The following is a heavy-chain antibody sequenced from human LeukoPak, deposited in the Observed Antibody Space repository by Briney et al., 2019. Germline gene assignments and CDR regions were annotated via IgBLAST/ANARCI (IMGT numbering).Heavy chain of an antibody. CDR2: INPNSGGT. J-gene: IGHJ4*02. Sequence: GASVKVSCKASGYTFTGYYMHWVRQAPGQGLEWMGWINPNSGGTNYAQKFQGRVTMTRDTSISTAYMELSRLRSDDTAVYYCASGVIRMAARPLLHYWGQGTLVTVSS. V-gene: IGHV1-2*02. D-gene: IGHD6-6*01. CDR3: ASGVIRMAARPLLHY. CDR1: GYTFTGYY.